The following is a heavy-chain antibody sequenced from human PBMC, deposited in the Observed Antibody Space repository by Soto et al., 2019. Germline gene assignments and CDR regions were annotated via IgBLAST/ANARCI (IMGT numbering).Heavy chain of an antibody. CDR3: ARRLWDSSGWHPFDS. CDR2: IYWNDDE. CDR1: GVSVSTTGVG. V-gene: IGHV2-5*01. J-gene: IGHJ4*02. D-gene: IGHD6-19*01. Sequence: QITLKESGPTLVKPTQPLTLTCTLSGVSVSTTGVGVAWIRQPPGKALECLALIYWNDDERYSPSLKSRLTISKDISKNQVVLTMANMDPVDAATYYCARRLWDSSGWHPFDSWGQGALVTVSS.